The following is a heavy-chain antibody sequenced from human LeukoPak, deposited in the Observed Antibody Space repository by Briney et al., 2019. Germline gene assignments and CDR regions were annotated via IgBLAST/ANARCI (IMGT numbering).Heavy chain of an antibody. V-gene: IGHV4-38-2*02. CDR3: ARGTYCGSDCYSFEY. D-gene: IGHD2-21*01. CDR1: GYSISSGYY. Sequence: PSETLSLTCTVSGYSISSGYYWGWIRQPPGKGLEWIGSIYHSGSTYYNPSLKRRVTMSLDTSKNQFSLKLSSVTAADTAVYYCARGTYCGSDCYSFEYWGQGTLVTVSS. CDR2: IYHSGST. J-gene: IGHJ4*02.